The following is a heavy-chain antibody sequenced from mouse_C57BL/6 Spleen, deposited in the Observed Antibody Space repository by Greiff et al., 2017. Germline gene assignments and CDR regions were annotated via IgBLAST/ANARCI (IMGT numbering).Heavy chain of an antibody. J-gene: IGHJ1*03. CDR2: ISRGSSTI. D-gene: IGHD2-13*01. V-gene: IGHV5-17*01. Sequence: EVMLVESGGGLVKPGGSLKLSCAASGFTFSDYGMHWVRQAPEKGLEWVAYISRGSSTIYYADTVKGRFTISRDNAKNTLFLRMSSLRSEETAMYYCGSREDGDHHWYFDVWGTGTTVTVSS. CDR3: GSREDGDHHWYFDV. CDR1: GFTFSDYG.